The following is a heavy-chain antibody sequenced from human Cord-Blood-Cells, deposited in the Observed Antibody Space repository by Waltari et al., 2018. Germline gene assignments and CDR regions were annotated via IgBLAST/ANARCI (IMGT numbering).Heavy chain of an antibody. CDR3: ARDPVTTVTYYFDY. CDR1: GFTFSSYS. D-gene: IGHD4-4*01. CDR2: ISSSSSYI. Sequence: EVQLVESGGGLVKPGGSLGLSCAASGFTFSSYSMNWVRQAPGKGLEWVSSISSSSSYIYYADSVKGRFTISRDNAKNSLHLQMNSLRAEDTAVYYCARDPVTTVTYYFDYWGQGTLVTVSS. V-gene: IGHV3-21*01. J-gene: IGHJ4*02.